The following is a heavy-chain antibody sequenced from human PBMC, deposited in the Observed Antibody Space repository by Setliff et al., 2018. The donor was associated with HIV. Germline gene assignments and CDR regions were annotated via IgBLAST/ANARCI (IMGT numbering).Heavy chain of an antibody. CDR3: ARSPTGSYAPFRY. Sequence: SETLSLTCTVSGVSISSYYWSWIRQPAGKGLEWIGRMYTSGGTDFNPSLKSRVTMSVDTSKSQVSLRLKSVTAADTAVYYCARSPTGSYAPFRYWGQGTLVTVSS. J-gene: IGHJ4*02. D-gene: IGHD3-10*01. CDR1: GVSISSYY. CDR2: MYTSGGT. V-gene: IGHV4-4*07.